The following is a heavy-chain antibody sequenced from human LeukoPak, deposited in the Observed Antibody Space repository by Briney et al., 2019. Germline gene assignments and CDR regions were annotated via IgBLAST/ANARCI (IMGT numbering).Heavy chain of an antibody. D-gene: IGHD2-15*01. CDR1: GFTFSSYG. CDR2: ISYDGSNK. J-gene: IGHJ3*02. Sequence: SGGSLRLSCAASGFTFSSYGMHWVRQAPGKGLEWVAVISYDGSNKYYADSVKGRLTISRDNSKNTLYLQMNSLRAEDTAVYYCAKAVGYCSGGSCYWGAFDIWGQGTMVTVSS. CDR3: AKAVGYCSGGSCYWGAFDI. V-gene: IGHV3-30*18.